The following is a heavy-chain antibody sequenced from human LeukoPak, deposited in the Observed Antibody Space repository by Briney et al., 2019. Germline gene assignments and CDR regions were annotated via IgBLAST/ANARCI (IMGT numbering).Heavy chain of an antibody. D-gene: IGHD3-22*01. CDR1: GFTFSSYA. J-gene: IGHJ4*02. Sequence: GGSLRLSCAASGFTFSSYAMHWVRQAPGKGREWVGVISYDGSNKYYADSVKGGFTISRDNSKHTLYLQMNSLRAEDTAVYYCASLGTDYYDSSGYFDYWGQGTLVTVSS. V-gene: IGHV3-30*01. CDR3: ASLGTDYYDSSGYFDY. CDR2: ISYDGSNK.